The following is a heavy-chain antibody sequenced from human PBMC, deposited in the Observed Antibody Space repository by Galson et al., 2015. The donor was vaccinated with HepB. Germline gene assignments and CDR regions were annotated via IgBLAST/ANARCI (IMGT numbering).Heavy chain of an antibody. D-gene: IGHD3-10*01. J-gene: IGHJ6*02. CDR1: GYSFTSYW. CDR3: ARPTAAITMVRGVIPQKGGHPENYGMDV. Sequence: QSGAEVKKPGESLKISCKGSGYSFTSYWIGWVRQMPGKGLEWMGIIYPGDSDTRYSPSFQGQVTISADKSISTAYLQWSSLKASDTAMYYCARPTAAITMVRGVIPQKGGHPENYGMDVWGQGTTVTVSS. CDR2: IYPGDSDT. V-gene: IGHV5-51*01.